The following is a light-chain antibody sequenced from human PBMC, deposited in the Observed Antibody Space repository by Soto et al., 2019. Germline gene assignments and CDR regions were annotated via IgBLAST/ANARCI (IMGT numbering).Light chain of an antibody. CDR2: GAS. CDR3: HHYGSSPWT. CDR1: QSVSSNY. V-gene: IGKV3-20*01. J-gene: IGKJ1*01. Sequence: EIVLTQSPGTRSLSPGERATLSCRASQSVSSNYLAWYQQKPGQAPRLLIYGASSRATGIPDRFSGSGSGTDFTLTISSLEPEDFAVYYCHHYGSSPWTGGQTTKIEIK.